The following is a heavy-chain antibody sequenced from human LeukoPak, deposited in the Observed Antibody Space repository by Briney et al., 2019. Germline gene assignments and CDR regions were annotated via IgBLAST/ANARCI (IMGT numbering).Heavy chain of an antibody. Sequence: SQTLSLTCTISGDSISSGNDYWSWIRQRPGEGLEWIGYIYYSGSTYYNPSLRSRVTISVDTSKNQFSLKLNSVAAADTAVYYCARDEGYFDYWGQGTLVTVSS. CDR1: GDSISSGNDY. CDR3: ARDEGYFDY. CDR2: IYYSGST. V-gene: IGHV4-31*03. J-gene: IGHJ4*02.